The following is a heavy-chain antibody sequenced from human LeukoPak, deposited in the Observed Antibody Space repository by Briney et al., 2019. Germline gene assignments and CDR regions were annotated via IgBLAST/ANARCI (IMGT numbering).Heavy chain of an antibody. CDR1: GYTFTGYY. D-gene: IGHD3-10*01. J-gene: IGHJ4*02. Sequence: GASVKVSCKASGYTFTGYYMHWVRQAPGQGLEWMGWINPNSGGTNYAQKFQGRVTMTRDTSISTAYMELSRLRSDDTAVYYCASGGGSGSYLSQADYWGQGTLVTVSS. CDR2: INPNSGGT. V-gene: IGHV1-2*02. CDR3: ASGGGSGSYLSQADY.